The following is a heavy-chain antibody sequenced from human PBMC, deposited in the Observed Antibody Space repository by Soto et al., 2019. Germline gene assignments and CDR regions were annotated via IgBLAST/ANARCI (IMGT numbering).Heavy chain of an antibody. Sequence: RRSLRLSCAAYAFTFSSYCMSWVRQGPGKGLEWVSYISSSSSTIYYADSVKGRFTISRDNAKNSLYLQMNSLRDEDTAVYYCARGRGGGFDYWGQGTLVTVSS. CDR1: AFTFSSYC. CDR2: ISSSSSTI. D-gene: IGHD3-16*01. CDR3: ARGRGGGFDY. J-gene: IGHJ4*02. V-gene: IGHV3-48*02.